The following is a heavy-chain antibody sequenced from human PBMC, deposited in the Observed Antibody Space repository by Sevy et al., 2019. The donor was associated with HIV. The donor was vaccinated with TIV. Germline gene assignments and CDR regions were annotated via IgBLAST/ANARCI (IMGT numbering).Heavy chain of an antibody. Sequence: ASVKVSCKASGYTFSSNGITWVRQAPGQGLEWMGWIGLYNGNSNYAQKFRDRVTMTADTSTSTAYMELRSLRSDDTAVYYCARVPIYYYGSATYFDSWGQGSLVTVSS. CDR1: GYTFSSNG. D-gene: IGHD3-10*01. CDR2: IGLYNGNS. CDR3: ARVPIYYYGSATYFDS. V-gene: IGHV1-18*01. J-gene: IGHJ4*02.